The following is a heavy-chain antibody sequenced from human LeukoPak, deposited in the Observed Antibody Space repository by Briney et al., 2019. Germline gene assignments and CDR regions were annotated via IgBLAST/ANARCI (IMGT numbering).Heavy chain of an antibody. CDR2: ISSSGSTI. Sequence: GGSLRLSCAASGFTFSSYEMNWVRQAPGKGLEWVSYISSSGSTIYYADSLKGRFTISRDKAKNSLYLQMNSLRAEDTAVYYCARENFDLSNFDYWGQGTLVTVSS. CDR3: ARENFDLSNFDY. V-gene: IGHV3-48*03. CDR1: GFTFSSYE. D-gene: IGHD3-9*01. J-gene: IGHJ4*02.